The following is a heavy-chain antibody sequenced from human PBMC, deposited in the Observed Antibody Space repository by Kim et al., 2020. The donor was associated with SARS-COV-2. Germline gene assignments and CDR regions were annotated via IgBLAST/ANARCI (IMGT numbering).Heavy chain of an antibody. CDR2: INHSGST. V-gene: IGHV4-34*01. CDR3: ARGKYSSSWYYPRYYFDY. Sequence: SETLSLTCAVYGGSFSGYYWSWIRQPPGKGLEWIGEINHSGSTNYNPSLKSRVTISVDTSKNQFSLKLSSVTAADTAVYYCARGKYSSSWYYPRYYFDY. D-gene: IGHD6-13*01. J-gene: IGHJ4*01. CDR1: GGSFSGYY.